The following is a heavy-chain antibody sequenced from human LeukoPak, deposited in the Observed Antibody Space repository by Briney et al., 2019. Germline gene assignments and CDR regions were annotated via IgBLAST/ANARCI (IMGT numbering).Heavy chain of an antibody. V-gene: IGHV1-69*05. CDR3: ARGTGFLEWLSAFDI. CDR1: GGTFSSYA. J-gene: IGHJ3*02. D-gene: IGHD3-3*01. CDR2: IIPIFGTA. Sequence: SVKVSCKASGGTFSSYAISWVRQAPGQGLEWMGGIIPIFGTANYAQKFQGRVTITTDESTSTAYMELSSLRPEDTAVYYCARGTGFLEWLSAFDIWGQGTMVTVSS.